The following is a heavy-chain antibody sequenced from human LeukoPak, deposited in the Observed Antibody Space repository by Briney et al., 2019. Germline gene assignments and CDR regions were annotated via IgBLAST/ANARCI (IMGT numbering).Heavy chain of an antibody. J-gene: IGHJ4*02. CDR1: GYTLTELS. CDR2: INPNSGGT. D-gene: IGHD6-13*01. V-gene: IGHV1-2*06. Sequence: ASVKVSCKVSGYTLTELSMHWVRQAPGQGLEWMGRINPNSGGTNYAQKFQGRVTMTRDTSISTAYMELSRLRSDDTAVYYCARDWGGIAAAGIDDYWGQGTLVTVSS. CDR3: ARDWGGIAAAGIDDY.